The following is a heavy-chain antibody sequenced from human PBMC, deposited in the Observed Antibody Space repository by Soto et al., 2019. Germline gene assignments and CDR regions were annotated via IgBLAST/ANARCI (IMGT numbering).Heavy chain of an antibody. D-gene: IGHD1-20*01. CDR1: GFSFSTYG. CDR3: AKSLRANNNWDFDY. Sequence: EVQLLESGGGLIQPGGSLRLSCAASGFSFSTYGMSWVRQAPGKGLEWVSTISGSGSSTYYVDSVKGRFTISRDNSKNTLYLQMNSLRAEDTAVYYCAKSLRANNNWDFDYWGQGTLVTVSS. J-gene: IGHJ4*02. V-gene: IGHV3-23*01. CDR2: ISGSGSST.